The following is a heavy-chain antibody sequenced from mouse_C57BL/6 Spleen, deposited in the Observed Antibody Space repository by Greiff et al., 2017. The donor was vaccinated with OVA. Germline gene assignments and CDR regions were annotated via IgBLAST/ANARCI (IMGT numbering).Heavy chain of an antibody. D-gene: IGHD2-3*01. CDR3: ARSGDGYFLDY. CDR1: GYTFTSYT. CDR2: INPSSGYT. J-gene: IGHJ2*01. Sequence: QVQLKESGAELARPGASVKMSCKASGYTFTSYTMHWVKQRPGQGLEWIGYINPSSGYTKYNQKFKDKATLTADKSSSTAYMQLSSLTSEDSAVYYCARSGDGYFLDYWGQGTTLTVSS. V-gene: IGHV1-4*01.